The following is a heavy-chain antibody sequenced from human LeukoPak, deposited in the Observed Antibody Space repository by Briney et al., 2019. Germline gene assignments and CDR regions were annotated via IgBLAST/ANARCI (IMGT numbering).Heavy chain of an antibody. J-gene: IGHJ6*02. CDR1: GYTFTIYG. CDR2: ISAYKGNT. CDR3: ARIEPTYYYDSSGGLFYGMDV. V-gene: IGHV1-18*01. Sequence: ASVKVSCKASGYTFTIYGTSWVRQAPGQGRQWMGWISAYKGNTNYAQKLQGRVTMTTDTSTSTAYMELRSLRSDDTAVYYCARIEPTYYYDSSGGLFYGMDVWGQGTTVTVSS. D-gene: IGHD3-22*01.